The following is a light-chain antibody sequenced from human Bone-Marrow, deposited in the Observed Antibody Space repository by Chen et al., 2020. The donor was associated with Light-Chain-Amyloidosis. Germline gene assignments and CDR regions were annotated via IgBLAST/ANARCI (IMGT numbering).Light chain of an antibody. J-gene: IGKJ4*01. CDR1: QSVVSTSDNKNY. Sequence: DIVMTQSPDSLAVSLGERATINCKSSQSVVSTSDNKNYLAWYQQKPGQPPKLLIYWASIRESGFPDRFSGSGSGTDFTLTISPLQAEDVAVYFCQQYFGGALTFSGGTKVEIK. V-gene: IGKV4-1*01. CDR3: QQYFGGALT. CDR2: WAS.